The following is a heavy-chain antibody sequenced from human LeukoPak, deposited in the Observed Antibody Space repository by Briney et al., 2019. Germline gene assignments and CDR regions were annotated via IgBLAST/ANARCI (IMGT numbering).Heavy chain of an antibody. D-gene: IGHD6-19*01. J-gene: IGHJ5*02. Sequence: ASVKVSCKASGYTFTGYYMHWVRQAPGQGLEWMGWINPKSGGTNYALKFQDRVTMTRDTSITTAYMELTGLRSDDTALYYCARGWLADPWGQGTQVTVSS. V-gene: IGHV1-2*02. CDR3: ARGWLADP. CDR2: INPKSGGT. CDR1: GYTFTGYY.